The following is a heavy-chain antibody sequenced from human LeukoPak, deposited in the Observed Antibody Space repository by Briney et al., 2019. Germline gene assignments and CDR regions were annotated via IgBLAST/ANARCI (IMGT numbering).Heavy chain of an antibody. CDR3: ARYGGITYYFDY. D-gene: IGHD4-23*01. V-gene: IGHV4-59*12. CDR2: IYYSGST. Sequence: SETLSLTCTVSGGSLSSYYWSWIRQPPGKGLEWIGYIYYSGSTNYNPSLKSRVTISVDTSKNQFSLKLSSVTAADTAVYYCARYGGITYYFDYWGQGTLVTVSS. J-gene: IGHJ4*02. CDR1: GGSLSSYY.